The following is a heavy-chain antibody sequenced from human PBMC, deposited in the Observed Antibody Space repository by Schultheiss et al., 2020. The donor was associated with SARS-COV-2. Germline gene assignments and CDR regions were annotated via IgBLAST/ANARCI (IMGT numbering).Heavy chain of an antibody. CDR1: GFTFSDYY. CDR3: ASGLNNWNVDY. V-gene: IGHV3-30-3*01. CDR2: ISYDGSNK. J-gene: IGHJ4*02. D-gene: IGHD1-20*01. Sequence: GGSLRLSCAASGFTFSDYYMSWIRQAPGKGLEWVAVISYDGSNKYYADSVKGRFTISRDNAKNSLYLQMNSLRAEDTAVYYCASGLNNWNVDYWGQGTLVTVSS.